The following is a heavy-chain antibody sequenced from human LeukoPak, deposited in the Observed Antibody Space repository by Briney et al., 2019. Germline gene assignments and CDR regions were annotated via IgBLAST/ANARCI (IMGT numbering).Heavy chain of an antibody. J-gene: IGHJ4*02. CDR3: VRGLDYFDY. CDR1: GFTFSSYA. D-gene: IGHD6-6*01. CDR2: ITGSGGNT. V-gene: IGHV3-23*01. Sequence: GGSLRLSCAASGFTFSSYAMSWVRQAPGKGLEWVSSITGSGGNTYYADSVKGRFTFSRDNSKNTLHLQMNSLRAEDTAVYYCVRGLDYFDYWGQGTLVTVSS.